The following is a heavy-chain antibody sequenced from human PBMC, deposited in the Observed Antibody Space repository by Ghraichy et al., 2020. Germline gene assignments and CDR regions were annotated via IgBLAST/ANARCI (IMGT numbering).Heavy chain of an antibody. Sequence: GESLNISCAASGFTFRTYTMNWLRQAPGKGPEWVSCISSSSDYIYYADSVKGRVTISRDNAEDSLYLQMSSLRVEDTAVYYCARDATWNGYLDAFVVWGQGTVVTVSS. CDR2: ISSSSDYI. V-gene: IGHV3-21*01. CDR1: GFTFRTYT. J-gene: IGHJ3*01. D-gene: IGHD3-3*01. CDR3: ARDATWNGYLDAFVV.